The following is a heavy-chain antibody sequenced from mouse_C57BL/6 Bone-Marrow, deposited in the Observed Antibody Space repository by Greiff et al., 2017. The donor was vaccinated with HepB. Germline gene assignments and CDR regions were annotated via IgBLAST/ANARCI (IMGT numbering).Heavy chain of an antibody. D-gene: IGHD4-1*01. CDR1: GYTFTDYE. V-gene: IGHV1-15*01. J-gene: IGHJ3*01. CDR2: IDPETGGT. CDR3: TSLTASAY. Sequence: VQLQQSGAELVRPGASVTLSCKASGYTFTDYEMHWVKQTPVHGLEWIGAIDPETGGTAYNQKFKGKAILTADKSSSTAYMELRSLTSEDSAVYYCTSLTASAYWGQGTLVTVSA.